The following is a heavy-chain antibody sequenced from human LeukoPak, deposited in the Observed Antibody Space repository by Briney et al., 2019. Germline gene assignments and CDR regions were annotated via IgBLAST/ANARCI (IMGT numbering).Heavy chain of an antibody. CDR3: ARSWGSGWYSANYYFDY. V-gene: IGHV4-59*01. CDR2: IYYSGST. CDR1: GGSISSYY. J-gene: IGHJ4*02. D-gene: IGHD6-19*01. Sequence: SETLSLTCTVSGGSISSYYWNWIRQPPGKGLEWIGYIYYSGSTNYNPSLKSRVTISVDTSKNQFSLKLSSVTAADTAVYYCARSWGSGWYSANYYFDYWGQGTLVTVSS.